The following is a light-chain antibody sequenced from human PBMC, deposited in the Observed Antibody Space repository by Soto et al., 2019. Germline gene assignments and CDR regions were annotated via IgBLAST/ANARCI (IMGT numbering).Light chain of an antibody. CDR1: SSDVGGYNY. CDR3: SSYTRSSPVYV. V-gene: IGLV2-14*01. J-gene: IGLJ1*01. Sequence: QSALTQPASVSWSPGQSITISCTGTSSDVGGYNYVSWYQQHPGKAPKLMIYDVSNRPSGVSNRFSGSKSGNTASLTISGLQAEEEADYYCSSYTRSSPVYVFGTGTKLTVL. CDR2: DVS.